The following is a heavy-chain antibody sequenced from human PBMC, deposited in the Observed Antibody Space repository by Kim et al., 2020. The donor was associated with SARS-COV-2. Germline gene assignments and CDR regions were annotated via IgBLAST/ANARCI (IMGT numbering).Heavy chain of an antibody. V-gene: IGHV2-70*11. CDR3: GCDSP. Sequence: SGPTLVKPTQTLTLTCTFSGFSLSTSGVCVPWIRQPPGKALEWLARICWADGKYYSISLKIRLTISKDTSKNQVVLKITNVDPVDTATYYCGCDSPGGHG. J-gene: IGHJ1*01. CDR2: ICWADGK. CDR1: GFSLSTSGVC. D-gene: IGHD3-22*01.